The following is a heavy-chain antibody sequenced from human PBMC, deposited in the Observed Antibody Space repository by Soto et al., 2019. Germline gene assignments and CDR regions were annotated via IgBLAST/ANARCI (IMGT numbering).Heavy chain of an antibody. Sequence: QVQLQESGPGLVKPSGTLSLTCAVSSGSISSSNWWSWVRQPPGKGLEWIGEIYHSGSTNYNPSLKSRVTIAVDKSKNQFSLKLSSVTAADTAVYYCASWYCSGGSCYSSGFDPWGQGTLVTVSS. CDR3: ASWYCSGGSCYSSGFDP. CDR1: SGSISSSNW. D-gene: IGHD2-15*01. J-gene: IGHJ5*02. V-gene: IGHV4-4*02. CDR2: IYHSGST.